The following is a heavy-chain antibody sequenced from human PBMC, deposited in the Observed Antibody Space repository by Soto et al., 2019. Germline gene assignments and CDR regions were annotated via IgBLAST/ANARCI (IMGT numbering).Heavy chain of an antibody. V-gene: IGHV4-4*07. CDR1: GGSISSYY. D-gene: IGHD6-13*01. J-gene: IGHJ4*02. CDR3: ARALSSAAGLYFDF. CDR2: IHTTDGT. Sequence: PSETLSLTYTVSGGSISSYYWSWIRQPAGKGMEWIGRIHTTDGTNYNPSLKSRVTMSIDTSNNQFSLKLSSLTAADTAVYYCARALSSAAGLYFDFWGQGTLVTVSS.